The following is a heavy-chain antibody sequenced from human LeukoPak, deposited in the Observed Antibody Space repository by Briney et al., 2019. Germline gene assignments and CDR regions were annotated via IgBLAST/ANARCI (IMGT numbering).Heavy chain of an antibody. CDR2: ISSSGSTI. V-gene: IGHV3-48*03. D-gene: IGHD3-22*01. Sequence: PGGSLRLSCAASGFTFSSYEMNWVRQAPGKGLEWVSYISSSGSTIYYADSVKGRFTISRDNAKNSLYLQMNSLRAEDTAVYYCARRYDSSGYFDYWGQGTLVTVSS. CDR1: GFTFSSYE. J-gene: IGHJ4*02. CDR3: ARRYDSSGYFDY.